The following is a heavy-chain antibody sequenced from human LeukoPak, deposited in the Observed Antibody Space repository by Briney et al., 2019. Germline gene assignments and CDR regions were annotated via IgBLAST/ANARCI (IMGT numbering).Heavy chain of an antibody. Sequence: GGSLRLSCAASGFTFRSYVMSWVRQAPGKGLEWVSSISGSDDSTYYADSVKGRFTISRDNSKNTLYLQMNSLRAEDTAVYYCAKDRAREMATISFDYWGQGTLVTVSS. J-gene: IGHJ4*02. V-gene: IGHV3-23*01. CDR1: GFTFRSYV. CDR3: AKDRAREMATISFDY. CDR2: ISGSDDST. D-gene: IGHD5-24*01.